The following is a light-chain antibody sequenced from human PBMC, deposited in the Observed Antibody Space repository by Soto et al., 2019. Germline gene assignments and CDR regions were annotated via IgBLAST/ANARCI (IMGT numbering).Light chain of an antibody. CDR3: QQYYRYPWT. CDR2: KAS. J-gene: IGKJ1*01. V-gene: IGKV1-5*03. Sequence: DIQMTQSPSTLSASVGDRVTITCRASQSISSWLAWYQQKPGKAPKLLIYKASSLEGGVPSRFSGSGSGTDFTLTINSLHPDDFAAYYCQQYYRYPWTFGQGTKVEIK. CDR1: QSISSW.